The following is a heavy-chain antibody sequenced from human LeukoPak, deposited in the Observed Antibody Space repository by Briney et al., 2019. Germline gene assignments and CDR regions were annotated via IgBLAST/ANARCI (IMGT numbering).Heavy chain of an antibody. CDR1: GGSFSGYY. Sequence: SETLSLTCAVYGGSFSGYYWSWIRQPPGKGLEWIGEINRSGSTNYNPSLKSRVTISVDTSKNQFSLKLSSVTAADTAVYYCARDRSSRLWFDPWGQGTLVTVSS. V-gene: IGHV4-34*01. D-gene: IGHD6-13*01. J-gene: IGHJ5*02. CDR2: INRSGST. CDR3: ARDRSSRLWFDP.